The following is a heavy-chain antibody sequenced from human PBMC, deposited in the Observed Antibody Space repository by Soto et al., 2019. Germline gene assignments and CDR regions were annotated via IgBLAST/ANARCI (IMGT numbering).Heavy chain of an antibody. CDR2: IWYDGSNK. CDR3: ARVTVAAAGAPHFDY. CDR1: GFPFSSYG. V-gene: IGHV3-33*01. D-gene: IGHD6-13*01. J-gene: IGHJ4*02. Sequence: GGSLRLSCASSGFPFSSYGMHWVRQAPGKGLEWVAVIWYDGSNKYYADSVKGRFTISRDNSKNTLYLQMNSLRAEDTAVYYCARVTVAAAGAPHFDYWGQGTLVTVSS.